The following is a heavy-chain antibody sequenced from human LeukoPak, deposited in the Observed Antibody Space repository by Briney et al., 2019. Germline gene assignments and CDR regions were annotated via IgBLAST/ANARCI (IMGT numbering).Heavy chain of an antibody. Sequence: GGSLRLSCAASGFTFSNFWMDWVRQAPGKGLEWVANIKQDGSERYYVDSVKGRFTISRDNSRNTLYVQMNSLRAEDTAVYYCAKGYCSGGNCASDYWGRGTLVTVSS. CDR1: GFTFSNFW. CDR3: AKGYCSGGNCASDY. D-gene: IGHD2-15*01. V-gene: IGHV3-7*03. CDR2: IKQDGSER. J-gene: IGHJ4*02.